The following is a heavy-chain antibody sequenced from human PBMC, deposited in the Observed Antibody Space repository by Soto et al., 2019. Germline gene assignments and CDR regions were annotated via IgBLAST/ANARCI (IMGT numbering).Heavy chain of an antibody. J-gene: IGHJ4*02. CDR1: GYSFTSNG. CDR2: ISGYNGNT. D-gene: IGHD2-21*02. CDR3: ARDQDGDNIDY. V-gene: IGHV1-18*04. Sequence: QVQLMQSGGEVKMPGASVKVSCKASGYSFTSNGVSWVRQAPGQGLEWLGWISGYNGNTNYERKFQDRLTMTTDTSTSTAYMELRSLRSDDTAVYYCARDQDGDNIDYWGQGTLVTVSS.